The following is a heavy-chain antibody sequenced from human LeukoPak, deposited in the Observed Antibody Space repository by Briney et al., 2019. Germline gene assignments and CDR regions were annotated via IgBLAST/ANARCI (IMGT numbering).Heavy chain of an antibody. CDR3: ARGGGPYDSSGYYHLDY. Sequence: ASVKVSCKASGYTFTSYAMHWVRQAPGQRLEWMGWINAGNGNTKYSQKFQGRVTITRDTSASTAYMELSSLRSEDTAVYYCARGGGPYDSSGYYHLDYWGQGTLVTVSS. CDR1: GYTFTSYA. J-gene: IGHJ4*02. CDR2: INAGNGNT. V-gene: IGHV1-3*01. D-gene: IGHD3-22*01.